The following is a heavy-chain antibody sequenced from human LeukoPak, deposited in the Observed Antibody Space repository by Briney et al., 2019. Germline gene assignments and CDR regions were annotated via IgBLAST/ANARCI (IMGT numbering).Heavy chain of an antibody. J-gene: IGHJ4*02. CDR1: GGSISSYY. V-gene: IGHV4-59*01. CDR2: IYYSGST. CDR3: ARSMGWFGENLNFDY. D-gene: IGHD3-10*01. Sequence: PSETLSLTCTVSGGSISSYYWSWIRQPPGKGLEWIGYIYYSGSTNYNPSLKSRVTISVDASKNQFSLKLSSVTAADTAVYYCARSMGWFGENLNFDYWGQGTLVTVSS.